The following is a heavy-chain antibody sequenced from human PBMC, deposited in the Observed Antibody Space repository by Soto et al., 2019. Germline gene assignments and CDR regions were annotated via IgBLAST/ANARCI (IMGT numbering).Heavy chain of an antibody. J-gene: IGHJ4*02. V-gene: IGHV4-39*01. Sequence: SETLSLTCTVSGGSISSSSYYWGWIRQPPGKGLEWIGSIYYSGSTYYNPSLKSRVTISVDTSKNQFSLKLSSVTAADTAVYYCATVFGVVTGDDYWGQGTLVTVSS. CDR3: ATVFGVVTGDDY. D-gene: IGHD3-3*01. CDR1: GGSISSSSYY. CDR2: IYYSGST.